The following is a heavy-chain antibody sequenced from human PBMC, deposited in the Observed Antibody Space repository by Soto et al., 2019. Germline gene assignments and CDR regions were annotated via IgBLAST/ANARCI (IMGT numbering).Heavy chain of an antibody. D-gene: IGHD5-12*01. Sequence: GGSLRLSCAASGFIFSSYAVSWVRQAPGKGLEWVSDISSSGSTTYYADSVKGRFTISRDNAKNSLYLQMNSLRAEDTAVYYCARELKVEMATILHPFDYWGQGTLVTVSS. V-gene: IGHV3-48*03. CDR2: ISSSGSTT. J-gene: IGHJ4*02. CDR1: GFIFSSYA. CDR3: ARELKVEMATILHPFDY.